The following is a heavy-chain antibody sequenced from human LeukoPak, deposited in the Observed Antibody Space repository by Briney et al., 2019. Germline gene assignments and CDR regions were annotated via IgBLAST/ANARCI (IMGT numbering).Heavy chain of an antibody. CDR3: ARGVDSAIDW. D-gene: IGHD3-9*01. CDR2: INGDGRDK. V-gene: IGHV3-7*01. J-gene: IGHJ4*02. CDR1: GFTFSSYW. Sequence: GESLKISCAASGFTFSSYWMNWVRQAPGKGLEWVANINGDGRDKYYVGSVRGRFTISRDNADNALYLQMNSLRGDDTAVYYCARGVDSAIDWWGQGTLVTVSS.